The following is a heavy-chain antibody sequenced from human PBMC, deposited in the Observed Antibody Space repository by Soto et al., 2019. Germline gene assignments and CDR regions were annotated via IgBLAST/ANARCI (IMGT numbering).Heavy chain of an antibody. CDR2: INPNSGGT. V-gene: IGHV1-2*04. CDR3: ARGELGTLYYFDY. CDR1: GYTFTGYY. D-gene: IGHD7-27*01. J-gene: IGHJ4*02. Sequence: GASVKVSCKASGYTFTGYYMHWVRQAPGQGLEWMGWINPNSGGTNYAQKFQGWVTMTRDTSISTAYMELSRLRSDDTAVYYCARGELGTLYYFDYWGQGTLVTSPQ.